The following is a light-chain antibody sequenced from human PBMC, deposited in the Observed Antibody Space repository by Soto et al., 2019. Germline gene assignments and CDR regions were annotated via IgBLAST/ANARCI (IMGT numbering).Light chain of an antibody. CDR1: SGSVSSSYY. CDR2: STK. J-gene: IGLJ2*01. Sequence: QAVVTQEPSFSVSPGGTVTLTCGLSSGSVSSSYYPSWYQQTPGQAPRTLIYSTKIRSSGVPDRFSGSILGNKAALTITGAQADDESDYYCVLYMGGGISVFGGGTKLTV. CDR3: VLYMGGGISV. V-gene: IGLV8-61*01.